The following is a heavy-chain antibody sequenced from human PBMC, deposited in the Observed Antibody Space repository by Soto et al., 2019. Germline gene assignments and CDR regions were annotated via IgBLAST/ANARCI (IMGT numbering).Heavy chain of an antibody. CDR3: ATPPPGGWIVVVL. CDR1: GFTFSSYG. J-gene: IGHJ4*02. Sequence: GGSLRLSCAASGFTFSSYGIHWVRQAPGKGLEWVAVISYDGSNKYYADSVKGRFTISRDNSKNTLYLQMNSLRAEDTAVYYCATPPPGGWIVVVLWGQGTLVTVSS. D-gene: IGHD3-22*01. V-gene: IGHV3-30*03. CDR2: ISYDGSNK.